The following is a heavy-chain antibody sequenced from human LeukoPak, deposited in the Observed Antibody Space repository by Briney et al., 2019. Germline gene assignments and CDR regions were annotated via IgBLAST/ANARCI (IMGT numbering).Heavy chain of an antibody. Sequence: GGSLRLSCAASGFTFSSYSMNWVRQAPGKGLEWVSSISSSSSYIYYADSVKGRFTISRDNAKNSLYLQMNSLRAEDTAVYYCARGHRFLEWLSVQFFYYWGQGTLVTVSS. D-gene: IGHD3-3*01. CDR2: ISSSSSYI. CDR1: GFTFSSYS. CDR3: ARGHRFLEWLSVQFFYY. V-gene: IGHV3-21*01. J-gene: IGHJ4*02.